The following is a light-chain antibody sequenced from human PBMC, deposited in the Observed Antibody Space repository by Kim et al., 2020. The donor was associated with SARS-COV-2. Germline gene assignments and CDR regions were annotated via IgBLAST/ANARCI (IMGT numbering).Light chain of an antibody. V-gene: IGLV3-19*01. Sequence: LGQTVRITCQGDSLRSYYAGWYQQRPGQAPVLVIYGKNNRPSGIPDRFSGSSSGNTASLTITGAQAEDEADYYCNSRDSSGNHLVFGGGTQLTVL. CDR3: NSRDSSGNHLV. CDR1: SLRSYY. CDR2: GKN. J-gene: IGLJ3*02.